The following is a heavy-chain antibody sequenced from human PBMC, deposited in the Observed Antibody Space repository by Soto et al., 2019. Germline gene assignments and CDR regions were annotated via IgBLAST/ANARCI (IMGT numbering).Heavy chain of an antibody. CDR2: IYYRGNT. CDR3: ARGRYHTGFDY. Sequence: QVQLQESGPGLVKPSQTLSLTCTVSGGSISSGGYYWSWIRQHPGKGLEWIGDIYYRGNTYYNPSLKSRVTISVDTSKNQFSLKLSSVTAADTAVYYCARGRYHTGFDYWGQGTLVTVSS. D-gene: IGHD2-2*01. V-gene: IGHV4-31*03. J-gene: IGHJ4*02. CDR1: GGSISSGGYY.